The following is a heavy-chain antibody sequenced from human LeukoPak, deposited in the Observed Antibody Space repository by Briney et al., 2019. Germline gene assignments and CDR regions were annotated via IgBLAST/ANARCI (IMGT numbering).Heavy chain of an antibody. D-gene: IGHD3-10*01. Sequence: SETLSLTCTVSGGSISSYYWSWIRQPPGKGLEWIGYIYYSGSTNYNPSLKSRVTISVDTSKNQFSLKLSSVTAADTAVYYCARLESGYYGSGSPDYWGQGTLVTVSS. V-gene: IGHV4-59*08. CDR1: GGSISSYY. J-gene: IGHJ4*02. CDR3: ARLESGYYGSGSPDY. CDR2: IYYSGST.